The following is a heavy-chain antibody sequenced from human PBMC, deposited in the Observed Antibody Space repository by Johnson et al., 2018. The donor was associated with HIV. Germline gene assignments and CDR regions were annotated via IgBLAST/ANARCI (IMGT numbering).Heavy chain of an antibody. V-gene: IGHV3-13*01. Sequence: VQLVESGGALVQPGGSLRLSCAASGFIFSSYDMHWVRQATGKGLEWVSSIGTAGDSYYPDSVKGRFTISRDNSKNTLYLQMNSLRAEDTAVYYCAKDAGQWLDDAFDILG. J-gene: IGHJ3*02. CDR1: GFIFSSYD. CDR2: IGTAGDS. CDR3: AKDAGQWLDDAFDI. D-gene: IGHD6-19*01.